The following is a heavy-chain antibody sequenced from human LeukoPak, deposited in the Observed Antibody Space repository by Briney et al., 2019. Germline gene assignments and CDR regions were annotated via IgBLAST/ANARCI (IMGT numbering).Heavy chain of an antibody. Sequence: SETLSLTCAVSNGSISSTNWGSWVRQSPGKGLEYIGEIYHSGTTNYNPSLKSRVTISLDKSKNHFSLKLTSVTAADTAVYYCVRVVVVSATLKDWFDPWGQGILVTVSS. V-gene: IGHV4-4*02. CDR3: VRVVVVSATLKDWFDP. CDR1: NGSISSTNW. D-gene: IGHD2-15*01. J-gene: IGHJ5*02. CDR2: IYHSGTT.